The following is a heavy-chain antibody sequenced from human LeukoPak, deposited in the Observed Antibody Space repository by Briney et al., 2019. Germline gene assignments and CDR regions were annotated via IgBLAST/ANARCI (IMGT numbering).Heavy chain of an antibody. CDR3: GRVWSEATNWFDS. CDR2: IYYSGST. CDR1: GGSISSNS. J-gene: IGHJ5*01. D-gene: IGHD2-21*01. V-gene: IGHV4-59*01. Sequence: SETLSLTCNVSGGSISSNSWSWIRQPPGKGLEWIGYIYYSGSTNYNPSLKSRVTISVDTSKNQLSLKLSSVTAADTAVYYCGRVWSEATNWFDSWGQGTLVTVSS.